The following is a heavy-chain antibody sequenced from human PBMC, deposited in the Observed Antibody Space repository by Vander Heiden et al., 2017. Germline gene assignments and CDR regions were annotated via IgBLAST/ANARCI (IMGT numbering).Heavy chain of an antibody. D-gene: IGHD2-8*02. CDR3: ARHHCTGGSCRGYFDF. J-gene: IGHJ4*02. CDR1: GCNVRSYS. Sequence: VHLLASGGGLVKPGWSPSLACAASGCNVRSYSMDWVRQATGKGLEWVSSISGSGYNIYYADSVKGRFTISRDNAKNSLYLQMNSLRAEDTAVYYCARHHCTGGSCRGYFDFWGQGTLVTVSS. V-gene: IGHV3-21*01. CDR2: ISGSGYNI.